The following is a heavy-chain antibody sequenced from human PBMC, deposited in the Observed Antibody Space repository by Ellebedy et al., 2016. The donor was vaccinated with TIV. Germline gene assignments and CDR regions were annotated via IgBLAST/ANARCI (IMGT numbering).Heavy chain of an antibody. D-gene: IGHD4/OR15-4a*01. CDR2: ITTNNGDT. CDR1: GYTFTSYA. J-gene: IGHJ5*02. CDR3: ARVANSHNWFDP. V-gene: IGHV1-18*04. Sequence: ASVKVSCXASGYTFTSYAISWVRPAPGQGLEWMGWITTNNGDTNYAQAFQGRVTMTTDTSTSTAYMELRSLRSDDTAVYYCARVANSHNWFDPWGQGSLVTVSS.